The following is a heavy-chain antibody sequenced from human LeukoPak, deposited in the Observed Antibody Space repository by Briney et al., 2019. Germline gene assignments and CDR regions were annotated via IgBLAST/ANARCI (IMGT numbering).Heavy chain of an antibody. D-gene: IGHD3-10*01. J-gene: IGHJ5*02. Sequence: ASVTVSYKASGYSFTNYYMHWVRQAPGQGLEWMGIINPSGGSTSYAQKFQGRVTMTRDTSTSTVYMELSSLRSEDTAVYYCARAGEGSYGSGSYSWFDPWGQGTLVTVSS. CDR1: GYSFTNYY. CDR3: ARAGEGSYGSGSYSWFDP. CDR2: INPSGGST. V-gene: IGHV1-46*01.